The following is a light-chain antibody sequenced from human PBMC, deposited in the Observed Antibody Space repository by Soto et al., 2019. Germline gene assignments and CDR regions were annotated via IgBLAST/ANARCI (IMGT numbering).Light chain of an antibody. CDR3: QQYDSSRT. CDR1: QSVDSRF. CDR2: GAS. J-gene: IGKJ1*01. Sequence: EIVLTQSPGTLSLSPGERATLSCRASQSVDSRFLAWYQQKPGQAPRPLMYGASIRATGFPDRFSGSGSGTDFTLSIRRLEPEDFAVYYCQQYDSSRTFGQGTKVEMK. V-gene: IGKV3-20*01.